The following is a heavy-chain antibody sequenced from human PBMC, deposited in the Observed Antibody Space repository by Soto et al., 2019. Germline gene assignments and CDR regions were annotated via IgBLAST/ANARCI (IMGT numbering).Heavy chain of an antibody. J-gene: IGHJ6*03. CDR1: GYTFTSYG. CDR2: ISAYNGNT. Sequence: GASVKVSCKASGYTFTSYGISWVRQAPGQGLEWMGWISAYNGNTNYAQKLQGRVTMTTDTSTSTAYMELRSLRSDDTAVYYCARVPDIDYYYYMDVWGKGTTVTVSS. V-gene: IGHV1-18*01. CDR3: ARVPDIDYYYYMDV.